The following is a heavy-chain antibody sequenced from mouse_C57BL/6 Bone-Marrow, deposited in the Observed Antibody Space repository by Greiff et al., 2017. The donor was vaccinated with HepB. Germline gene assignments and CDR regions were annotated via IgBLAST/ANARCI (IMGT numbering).Heavy chain of an antibody. CDR2: IYPSDSET. CDR1: GYTFTSYW. J-gene: IGHJ3*01. D-gene: IGHD1-1*01. V-gene: IGHV1-61*01. Sequence: QVQLQQPEAELVRPGSSVKLSCKASGYTFTSYWMDWVKQRPGQGLEWIGNIYPSDSETHYNQKFKDKATLTVDKSSSTAYMQLSSLTSEDSAVYYCARSRVTTVVAREFAYWGQGTLVTVSA. CDR3: ARSRVTTVVAREFAY.